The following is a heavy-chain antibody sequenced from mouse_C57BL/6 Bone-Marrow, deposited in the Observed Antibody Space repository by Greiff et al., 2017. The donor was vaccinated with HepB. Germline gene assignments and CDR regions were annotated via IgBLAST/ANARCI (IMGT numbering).Heavy chain of an antibody. D-gene: IGHD1-1*01. CDR2: IYPRSGNT. CDR3: ARRYYGSSYVPTMDY. V-gene: IGHV1-81*01. CDR1: GYTFTSYG. J-gene: IGHJ4*01. Sequence: QVQLQQSGAELARPGASVKLSCKASGYTFTSYGISWVKQRTGQGLEWIGEIYPRSGNTYYNEKFKGKATLTADKSSSTAYMELRSLTSEDSAVYFCARRYYGSSYVPTMDYWGQGTSVTVSS.